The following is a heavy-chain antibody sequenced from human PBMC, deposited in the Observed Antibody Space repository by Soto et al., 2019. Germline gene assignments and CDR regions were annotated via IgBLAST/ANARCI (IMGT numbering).Heavy chain of an antibody. CDR2: INAGNGNT. J-gene: IGHJ4*02. Sequence: ASVKVSCKASGYTFTSYAMHWVRQAPRQRLEWMGWINAGNGNTKYSQKFQGRVTITRDTSASTAYMELSSLRSEDTAVYYCARLYDILTGYHEGVDYWGQGTLVTVSS. V-gene: IGHV1-3*01. CDR1: GYTFTSYA. D-gene: IGHD3-9*01. CDR3: ARLYDILTGYHEGVDY.